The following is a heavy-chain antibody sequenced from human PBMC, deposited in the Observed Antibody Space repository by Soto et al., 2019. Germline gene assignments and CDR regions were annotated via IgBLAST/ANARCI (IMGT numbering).Heavy chain of an antibody. D-gene: IGHD3-22*01. CDR2: NYYSGST. CDR1: GGSISSGGYY. J-gene: IGHJ4*02. CDR3: ARGGDSSGYYGGSFDY. V-gene: IGHV4-31*03. Sequence: QVQLQESGPGLVKPSQTLSLTCTVSGGSISSGGYYWSWIRQHPGKGLEWIGYNYYSGSTYYNPSLKRRVTISVDTSKNQFSLKRSSVTAADTAVYYCARGGDSSGYYGGSFDYWGQGTLVTVSS.